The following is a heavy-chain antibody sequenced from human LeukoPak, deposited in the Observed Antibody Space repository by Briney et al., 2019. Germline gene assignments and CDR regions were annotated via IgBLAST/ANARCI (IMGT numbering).Heavy chain of an antibody. CDR3: TRNAGFFDY. J-gene: IGHJ4*02. CDR1: GLSFSDSA. D-gene: IGHD2-15*01. CDR2: IRSKGKSFAP. Sequence: GGSLRLSCAASGLSFSDSAMHWVRQASGKGLEWVGRIRSKGKSFAPEYAVSVRGRFTISRDDSRSTAYLQMNNLKIEDTATYYCTRNAGFFDYWGQGILVTVSS. V-gene: IGHV3-73*01.